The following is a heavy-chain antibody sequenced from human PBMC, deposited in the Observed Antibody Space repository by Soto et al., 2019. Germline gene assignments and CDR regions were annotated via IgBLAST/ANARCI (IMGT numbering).Heavy chain of an antibody. CDR3: ARARRYDFWSGYYPDY. J-gene: IGHJ4*02. V-gene: IGHV3-53*01. D-gene: IGHD3-3*01. CDR1: GFTVSSNY. CDR2: IYSGGST. Sequence: GGSLRLSCAASGFTVSSNYMSWVRQAPGKGLEWVSVIYSGGSTYYADSVKGRFTISRDNSKNTLYLQMNSLRAEDTAVYYCARARRYDFWSGYYPDYWGPGTLVTVSS.